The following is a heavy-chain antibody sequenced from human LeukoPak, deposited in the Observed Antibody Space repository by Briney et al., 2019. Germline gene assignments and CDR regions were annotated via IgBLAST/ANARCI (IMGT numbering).Heavy chain of an antibody. CDR3: AKGGISLVRGSFDY. J-gene: IGHJ4*02. CDR2: MSGSGGSGGTT. CDR1: GFTISSYA. D-gene: IGHD3-10*01. Sequence: GGSLRLSCAVSGFTISSYAMSWVRQAPGKGLEWVSAMSGSGGSGGTTYYTDSVKGRFTISRDNPKNTLYLQMNSLRAEDTAVYYCAKGGISLVRGSFDYWGQGTLVTVSS. V-gene: IGHV3-23*01.